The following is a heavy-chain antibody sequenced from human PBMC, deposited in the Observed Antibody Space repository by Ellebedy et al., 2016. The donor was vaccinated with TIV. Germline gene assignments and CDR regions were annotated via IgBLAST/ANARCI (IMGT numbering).Heavy chain of an antibody. CDR3: AKDRDGYNPYYYYYYYMDV. V-gene: IGHV3-23*01. J-gene: IGHJ6*03. CDR1: GFTFSSYA. D-gene: IGHD5-24*01. Sequence: GESLKISCAASGFTFSSYAMSWVRQAPGKGLEWVSAISGSGGSTYYADSVKGRFTISRDNSKNTLYLQMNSLRAEDTAVYYCAKDRDGYNPYYYYYYYMDVWGKGTTVTVSS. CDR2: ISGSGGST.